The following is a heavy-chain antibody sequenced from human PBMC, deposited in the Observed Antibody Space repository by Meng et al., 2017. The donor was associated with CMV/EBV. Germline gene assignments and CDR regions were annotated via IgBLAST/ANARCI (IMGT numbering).Heavy chain of an antibody. Sequence: GGSLRLSCAVSGFTFSSYGMHWVRQAPGKGLEWVAFIRYDGSNKYYADSVKGRFTISRDNSKNTLYLQMNSLRAEDTAVYYCAKESLLYSGSYFDYWGQGTLVTVSS. CDR3: AKESLLYSGSYFDY. D-gene: IGHD1-26*01. CDR1: GFTFSSYG. CDR2: IRYDGSNK. V-gene: IGHV3-30*02. J-gene: IGHJ4*02.